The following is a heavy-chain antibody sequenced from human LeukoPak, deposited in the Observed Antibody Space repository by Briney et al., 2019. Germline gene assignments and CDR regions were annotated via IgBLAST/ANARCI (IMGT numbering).Heavy chain of an antibody. CDR3: ASGTNSGWYSD. Sequence: GGSLRLSCAASGFTVSSNYMRWVRQVPGEGLEWVSVIYSGGTTHYADSVKGRFAISRDNSKNTLYLQMNSLKVEDTAVYYCASGTNSGWYSDWGQGTLVTVSS. D-gene: IGHD6-19*01. CDR1: GFTVSSNY. V-gene: IGHV3-66*01. CDR2: IYSGGTT. J-gene: IGHJ4*02.